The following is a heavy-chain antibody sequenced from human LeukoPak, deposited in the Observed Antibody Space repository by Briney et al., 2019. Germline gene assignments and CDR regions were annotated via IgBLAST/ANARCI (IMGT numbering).Heavy chain of an antibody. CDR2: ISAYNGNT. CDR3: ARVQPEVWPRYLMDN. V-gene: IGHV1-18*01. J-gene: IGHJ4*02. Sequence: GASVKVSCKASGYTFTSYDINWVRQATGQGREWMGWISAYNGNTNYAQKLQGRVTMTTDTSTSTGYMELRTLRSDDTAVYYCARVQPEVWPRYLMDNWGQGTLVTVSS. D-gene: IGHD3-16*02. CDR1: GYTFTSYD.